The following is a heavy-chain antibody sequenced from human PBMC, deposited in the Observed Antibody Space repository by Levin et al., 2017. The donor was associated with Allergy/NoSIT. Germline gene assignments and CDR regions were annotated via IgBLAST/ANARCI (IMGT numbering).Heavy chain of an antibody. D-gene: IGHD2-15*01. CDR1: GFTVSSNY. Sequence: GESLKISCAASGFTVSSNYMNWVRQAPGKGLEWVSVIFSGGNTYYADSVKGRFTISRDNSKNTLYLQMNSLRAEDTAVYYCATAGYYPEIRNAFDIWGQGTMVTVSS. J-gene: IGHJ3*02. V-gene: IGHV3-53*01. CDR3: ATAGYYPEIRNAFDI. CDR2: IFSGGNT.